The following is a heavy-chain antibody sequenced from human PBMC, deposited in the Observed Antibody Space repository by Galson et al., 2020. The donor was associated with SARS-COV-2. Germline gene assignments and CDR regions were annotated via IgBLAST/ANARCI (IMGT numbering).Heavy chain of an antibody. CDR2: IYYSGST. CDR3: ARHGGTWLIVVVTAYFDY. V-gene: IGHV4-39*01. Sequence: SETLSLTCTVSGGSISSSSYYWGWIRQPPGKGLEWIGSIYYSGSTYYNPSLKSRVTISVDTSKNQFSLKLSSETAADTAVYYCARHGGTWLIVVVTAYFDYWGQGTLVTVSS. D-gene: IGHD2-2*01. J-gene: IGHJ4*02. CDR1: GGSISSSSYY.